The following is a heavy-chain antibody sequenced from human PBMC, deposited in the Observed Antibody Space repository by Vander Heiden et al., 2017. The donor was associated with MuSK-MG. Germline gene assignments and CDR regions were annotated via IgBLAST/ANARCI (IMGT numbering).Heavy chain of an antibody. CDR2: IRSKAYGGTT. CDR3: TRRSYDILTGYPTGAFDI. CDR1: GFTFGDYA. V-gene: IGHV3-49*03. Sequence: EVQLVESGGGLVQPGRSLRLSRTVSGFTFGDYAMSWFRQAPGKGLEWLSFIRSKAYGGTTEYAASVKGRFTISRDDSKSIAYLQMSSLKTEDTAVYYCTRRSYDILTGYPTGAFDIWGQGTMVTVSS. D-gene: IGHD3-9*01. J-gene: IGHJ3*02.